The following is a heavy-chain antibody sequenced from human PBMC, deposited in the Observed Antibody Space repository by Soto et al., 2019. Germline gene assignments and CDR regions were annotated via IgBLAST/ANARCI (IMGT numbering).Heavy chain of an antibody. V-gene: IGHV4-39*01. D-gene: IGHD3-3*01. CDR2: IYYSGST. Sequence: SETLSLTCTVSGGSISSSSYYWGWIRQPPGKGLKWIGSIYYSGSTYYNQSLKSRVTISVDTSKNLFSLYLSSVTAADSAVYYCAITPHYDFWSGYYIGYYYGMDVWGQGTTVT. J-gene: IGHJ6*02. CDR3: AITPHYDFWSGYYIGYYYGMDV. CDR1: GGSISSSSYY.